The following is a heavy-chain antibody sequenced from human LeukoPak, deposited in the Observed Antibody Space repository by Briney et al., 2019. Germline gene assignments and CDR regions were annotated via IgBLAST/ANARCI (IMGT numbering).Heavy chain of an antibody. CDR2: IYYSGST. CDR3: ASGGYLTDAFDI. J-gene: IGHJ3*02. V-gene: IGHV4-59*08. D-gene: IGHD2-15*01. Sequence: PSETLSLTCTVSGGSISTYYWSWLRQPPGKGLEWIGYIYYSGSTNYNPSLKSRVTISVDTSKNQFSLKLSSVTAADTAVYYCASGGYLTDAFDIWGQGTMVTVSS. CDR1: GGSISTYY.